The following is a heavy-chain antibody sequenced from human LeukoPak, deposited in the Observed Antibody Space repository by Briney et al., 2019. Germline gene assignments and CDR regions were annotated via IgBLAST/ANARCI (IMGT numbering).Heavy chain of an antibody. J-gene: IGHJ4*02. CDR2: IYYSGST. V-gene: IGHV4-59*08. CDR3: ARLTPSRLLWFGELYDHASDY. CDR1: GGSISSYY. D-gene: IGHD3-10*01. Sequence: SETLSLTCTVSGGSISSYYWSWIRQPPGKGLEWIGYIYYSGSTNYNPSLKSRVTISVDTSKNQFSLKLSSVTAADTAVYYCARLTPSRLLWFGELYDHASDYWGQGTLVTVSS.